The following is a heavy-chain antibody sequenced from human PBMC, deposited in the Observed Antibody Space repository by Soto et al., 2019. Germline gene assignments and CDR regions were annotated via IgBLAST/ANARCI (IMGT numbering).Heavy chain of an antibody. D-gene: IGHD6-19*01. V-gene: IGHV3-30*18. CDR2: ISYDGSNK. CDR1: VFTFSSYG. Sequence: ESGGGVVQPGRSLRLSCAASVFTFSSYGMHWVRQAPGKGLEWVAVISYDGSNKYYADSVKGRFTISRDNSKNTLYLQMNSLRAEDTAVYYCAKDMEQWLPGGFFDYWGQGTLVTVSS. J-gene: IGHJ4*02. CDR3: AKDMEQWLPGGFFDY.